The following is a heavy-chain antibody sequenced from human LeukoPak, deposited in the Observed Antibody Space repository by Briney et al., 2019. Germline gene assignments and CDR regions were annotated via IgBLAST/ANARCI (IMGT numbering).Heavy chain of an antibody. CDR3: ASGYSSSSFDY. V-gene: IGHV4-39*01. D-gene: IGHD6-6*01. J-gene: IGHJ4*02. CDR1: GGSISSNSYY. CDR2: IYYTENT. Sequence: PSETLSLTCTVSGGSISSNSYYWGWIRQPPGTGLEWIGSIYYTENTYYSPSLKSRVTMSVDTSKNQFSLKLSSVTAADTAVYYCASGYSSSSFDYWGPGTLVTVSS.